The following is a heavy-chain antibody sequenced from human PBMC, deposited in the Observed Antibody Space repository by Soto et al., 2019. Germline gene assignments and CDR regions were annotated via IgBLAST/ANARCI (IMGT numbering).Heavy chain of an antibody. J-gene: IGHJ4*02. CDR1: GYTFTSYD. V-gene: IGHV1-69*06. CDR2: IIPAFGTA. CDR3: ARGLDQPPVGLYFDT. D-gene: IGHD2-2*01. Sequence: QVQLVQSGAEVKKPGASVKVSCKASGYTFTSYDINWVRQATGQGLEWMGWIIPAFGTAKYAQKFQGRVTITADKSTTTAYMELRTLTSEDTAVYYCARGLDQPPVGLYFDTWGQGTLVTVSS.